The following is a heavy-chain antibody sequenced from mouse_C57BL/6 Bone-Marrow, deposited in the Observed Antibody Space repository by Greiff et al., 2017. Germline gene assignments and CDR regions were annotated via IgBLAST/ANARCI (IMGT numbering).Heavy chain of an antibody. J-gene: IGHJ2*01. V-gene: IGHV5-2*01. Sequence: EVKLMESGGGLVQPGESLKLSCESNEYEFPSHDMSWVRKTPEKRLELVAAINSDGGSTSYPDTMERRFIISRDNTKKTLYLQMSSLRSEATALYYCARQSTIPTSKDYWGQGTTLTVSS. CDR3: ARQSTIPTSKDY. CDR1: EYEFPSHD. CDR2: INSDGGST. D-gene: IGHD2-12*01.